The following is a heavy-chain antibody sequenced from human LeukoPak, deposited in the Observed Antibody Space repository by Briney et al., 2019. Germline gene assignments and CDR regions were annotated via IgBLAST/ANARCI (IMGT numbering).Heavy chain of an antibody. CDR1: GFPFCIYS. CDR2: ISYDGNNK. J-gene: IGHJ4*02. CDR3: ARGLEYYYDSSGYPDY. D-gene: IGHD3-22*01. V-gene: IGHV3-30-3*01. Sequence: GGSLSLSCTVSGFPFCIYSMHGVPGAPGGGVEGVVVISYDGNNKYYADSVKGRFTISRDNSKNTLYLQMNSLRAEDTAVYYCARGLEYYYDSSGYPDYWGQGTLVTVSS.